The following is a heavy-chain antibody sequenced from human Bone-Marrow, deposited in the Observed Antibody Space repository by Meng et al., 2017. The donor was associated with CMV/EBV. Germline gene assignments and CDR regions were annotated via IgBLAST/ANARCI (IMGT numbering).Heavy chain of an antibody. CDR1: GYTFASNG. J-gene: IGHJ6*02. CDR3: ARVRYGDYYGMDV. CDR2: ISAYNGNT. D-gene: IGHD4-17*01. Sequence: ASVKVSCKTSGYTFASNGISWVRQAPGQGLEWMGWISAYNGNTNYAQKLQGRVTMTTDTSTSTAYMELRSLRSDDTAVYYCARVRYGDYYGMDVWGQGTTVTVSS. V-gene: IGHV1-18*01.